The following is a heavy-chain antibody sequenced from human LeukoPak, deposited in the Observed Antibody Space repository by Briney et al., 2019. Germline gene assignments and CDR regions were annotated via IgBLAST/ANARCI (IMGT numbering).Heavy chain of an antibody. D-gene: IGHD1-26*01. J-gene: IGHJ4*02. CDR3: AKEDEWELLSIDS. CDR2: ISSSSSYI. CDR1: GFTFSSYS. V-gene: IGHV3-21*04. Sequence: GGSLRLSCAASGFTFSSYSMNWVRQAPGKGLEWVSSISSSSSYIYYADSVKGRFTISRDNAKNSLYLQMNSLRTEDTALYYCAKEDEWELLSIDSWGQGTLVTVSS.